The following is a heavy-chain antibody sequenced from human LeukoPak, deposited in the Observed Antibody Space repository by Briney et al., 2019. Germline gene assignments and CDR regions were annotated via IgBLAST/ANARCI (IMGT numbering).Heavy chain of an antibody. V-gene: IGHV3-7*05. D-gene: IGHD5-18*01. CDR1: GFIFSGSW. CDR3: ALGYNYGHLFHY. Sequence: GGSLRLSCAASGFIFSGSWMSWVRRAPGIGLEWVANINQDGSEKHYVDSVKGRFTISRDNAYNSLYLQMNSLRAEDTAVYYCALGYNYGHLFHYWGQGTLVTVSS. J-gene: IGHJ4*02. CDR2: INQDGSEK.